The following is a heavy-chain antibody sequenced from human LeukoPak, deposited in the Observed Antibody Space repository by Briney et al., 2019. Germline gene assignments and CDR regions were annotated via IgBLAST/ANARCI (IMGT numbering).Heavy chain of an antibody. V-gene: IGHV5-51*01. CDR1: GYSFTTYW. J-gene: IGHJ5*02. CDR2: VHPGNSET. CDR3: AKQSDDWYWFDP. D-gene: IGHD3-9*01. Sequence: GESLKISCKASGYSFTTYWIGWLRQRAGRGLEYMGIVHPGNSETRYSPSFQGQVTISADKSISTAYLQWSSLEASDTAVYYCAKQSDDWYWFDPWGQGTLVIVSS.